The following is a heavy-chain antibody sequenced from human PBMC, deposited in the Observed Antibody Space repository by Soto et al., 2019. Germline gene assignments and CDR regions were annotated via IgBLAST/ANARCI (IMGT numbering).Heavy chain of an antibody. D-gene: IGHD3-9*01. CDR3: ARDDYDILTGQTGAFDI. J-gene: IGHJ3*02. V-gene: IGHV1-18*01. Sequence: QVQLVQSGAEVKKPGASVKVSCKASGYTFTSYGISWVRQAPGQGLEWMGWISDYNGNTNYAQKLQGRVTMTNDTSTSTAYMELRSLRSDDTAVYYCARDDYDILTGQTGAFDIWGQGTMVTVSS. CDR2: ISDYNGNT. CDR1: GYTFTSYG.